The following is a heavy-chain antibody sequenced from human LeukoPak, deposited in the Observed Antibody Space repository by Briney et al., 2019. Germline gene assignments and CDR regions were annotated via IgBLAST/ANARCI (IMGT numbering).Heavy chain of an antibody. D-gene: IGHD3-22*01. V-gene: IGHV3-7*01. J-gene: IGHJ3*02. CDR1: GFTFDDYW. CDR3: AGGYSSGGAFDI. Sequence: GGSLRLSCGASGFTFDDYWMSWVRQAPGQGLEWVANINQDGSEKYYLDSAKGRFTISRDNARNSLYLQMNSLRAEDTAVYYCAGGYSSGGAFDIWGQGTMVTVSS. CDR2: INQDGSEK.